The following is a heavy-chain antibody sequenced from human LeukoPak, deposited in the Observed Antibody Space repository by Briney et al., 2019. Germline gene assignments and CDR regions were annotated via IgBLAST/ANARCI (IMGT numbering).Heavy chain of an antibody. Sequence: GGSLRLSCAASGFTLRSYWMRWVRQAPGKGLEWVANIKQDGSEKNYVDSVKGRFTISRDNAKNSLYLQMNSLRAEDTAVYYCAREFTGYGNTDYWGQGTLVTVSS. CDR2: IKQDGSEK. CDR1: GFTLRSYW. J-gene: IGHJ4*02. D-gene: IGHD5-12*01. V-gene: IGHV3-7*03. CDR3: AREFTGYGNTDY.